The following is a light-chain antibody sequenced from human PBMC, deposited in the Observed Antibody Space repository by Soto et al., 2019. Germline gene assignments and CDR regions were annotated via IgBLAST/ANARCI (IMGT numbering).Light chain of an antibody. CDR3: QQYGSSGGIT. Sequence: IVLTQSPGTLSLSPCERSTLSCRAIQSVSDNYLAWYQQKPGQAPRLLIYVASSRATGIPDRFRGSGSGTDFTLTITRLEPEDSAMYYCQQYGSSGGITFGHGTRLEIK. V-gene: IGKV3-20*01. CDR2: VAS. J-gene: IGKJ5*01. CDR1: QSVSDNY.